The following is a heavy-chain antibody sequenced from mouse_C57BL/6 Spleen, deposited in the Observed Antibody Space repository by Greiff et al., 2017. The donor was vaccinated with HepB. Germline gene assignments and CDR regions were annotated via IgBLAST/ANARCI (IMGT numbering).Heavy chain of an antibody. D-gene: IGHD2-1*01. Sequence: EVKLVESGPELVKPGASVKMSCKASGYTFTDYNMHWVKQSHGKSLEWIGYINPNNGGTSYNQKFKGKATLTVNKSSSTAYMELRSLTSEDSAVYYGAKEGGNYEVAMDYWGQGTSVTVSS. CDR1: GYTFTDYN. V-gene: IGHV1-22*01. J-gene: IGHJ4*01. CDR2: INPNNGGT. CDR3: AKEGGNYEVAMDY.